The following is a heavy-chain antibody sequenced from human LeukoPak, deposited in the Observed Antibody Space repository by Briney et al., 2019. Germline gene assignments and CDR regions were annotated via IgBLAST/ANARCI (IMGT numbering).Heavy chain of an antibody. Sequence: PGGSLRLSCAASGFTGSNNYMSWVRQAPGKGLEWVSLIYSGGSTYYADSVKGRFTISRDNSKNTLYLQMNSLRAEDTAVYYCAKDGVGATSLDCWGQGTLVTVSS. CDR2: IYSGGST. D-gene: IGHD1-26*01. J-gene: IGHJ4*02. V-gene: IGHV3-53*01. CDR3: AKDGVGATSLDC. CDR1: GFTGSNNY.